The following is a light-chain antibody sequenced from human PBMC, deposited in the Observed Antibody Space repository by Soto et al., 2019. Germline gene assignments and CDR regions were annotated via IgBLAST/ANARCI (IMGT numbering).Light chain of an antibody. V-gene: IGKV3-11*01. CDR1: QSVGNN. CDR2: DAS. Sequence: EIVMTQSPVTLSVSPVERATLSCRASQSVGNNLAWYQQKPGQAPRLLIYDASNRATGIPARFSGSGSGTDFTLTISSLEPEDFAVYYCQQRSNPITFGQGTRLEIK. J-gene: IGKJ5*01. CDR3: QQRSNPIT.